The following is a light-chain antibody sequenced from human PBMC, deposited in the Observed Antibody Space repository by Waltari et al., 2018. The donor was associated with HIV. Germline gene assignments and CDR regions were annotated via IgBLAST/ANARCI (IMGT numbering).Light chain of an antibody. CDR1: QSAGTW. CDR3: QQYNSGSRT. V-gene: IGKV1-5*03. J-gene: IGKJ3*01. Sequence: IQMTQSPSTFSASMDDRVNITCRASQSAGTWLAWYQQKAGKAPDLLIYGASTLEHCVPLRFRGTGSGTEFTLTISDLQSDDIATYFCQQYNSGSRTFGPGTKV. CDR2: GAS.